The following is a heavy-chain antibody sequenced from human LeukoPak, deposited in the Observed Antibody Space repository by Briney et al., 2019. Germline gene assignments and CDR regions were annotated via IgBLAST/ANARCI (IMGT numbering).Heavy chain of an antibody. CDR2: INSDGSST. J-gene: IGHJ6*03. V-gene: IGHV3-74*01. CDR3: ARDGNSGYYYYYMDV. Sequence: LPGGSLRLSCAASGFTFSSYWMHWVRQAPGKGLVWVSRINSDGSSTSYADSVKGRFTISRDNAKNTLYLQMNSLRAEDTAVYYCARDGNSGYYYYYMDVWGKGTTVTISS. CDR1: GFTFSSYW. D-gene: IGHD4-23*01.